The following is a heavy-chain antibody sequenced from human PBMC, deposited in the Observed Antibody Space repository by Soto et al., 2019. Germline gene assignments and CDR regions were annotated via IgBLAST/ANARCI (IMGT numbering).Heavy chain of an antibody. CDR2: IWYDGSNK. CDR3: ARDLGGTRVVTRVAGMDV. J-gene: IGHJ6*02. D-gene: IGHD2-21*02. Sequence: QVQLVESGGGVVQPGRSLRLSCAASGFTFSSYGMHWVRQAPGKGLEWVAVIWYDGSNKYYADSVKGRFTISRDNSKNTLYLQMNSRRAESTAVYYCARDLGGTRVVTRVAGMDVWGQGTTVTVSS. V-gene: IGHV3-33*01. CDR1: GFTFSSYG.